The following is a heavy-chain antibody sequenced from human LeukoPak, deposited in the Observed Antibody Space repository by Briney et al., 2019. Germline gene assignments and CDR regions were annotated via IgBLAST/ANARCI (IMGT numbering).Heavy chain of an antibody. J-gene: IGHJ4*02. CDR1: GGSISGYY. CDR2: IYYSGST. CDR3: ARDKSSSGWYHY. D-gene: IGHD6-19*01. V-gene: IGHV4-59*01. Sequence: SETLPLTCTVSGGSISGYYWSWIRQPPGKGLEWIGYIYYSGSTNYNPSLKSRVTISVDTSKNQFSLKLSSVTAADTAVYYCARDKSSSGWYHYWGQGTLVTVSS.